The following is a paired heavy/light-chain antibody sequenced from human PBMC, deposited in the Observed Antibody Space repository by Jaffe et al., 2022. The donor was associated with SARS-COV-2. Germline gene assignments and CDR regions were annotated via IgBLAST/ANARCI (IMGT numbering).Heavy chain of an antibody. Sequence: EVQLVESGGGLVQPGGSLRLACAASEFTFSSDWMRWVRQAPGKGLEWVANINPDGSEKNYMDSVKGRFTISRDNAKNSLYLQMNSLRAEDTAVYYCAREKYRSWGQGTLVTVSS. D-gene: IGHD3-16*02. CDR2: INPDGSEK. CDR3: AREKYRS. V-gene: IGHV3-7*01. J-gene: IGHJ5*02. CDR1: EFTFSSDW.
Light chain of an antibody. V-gene: IGLV7-46*01. CDR3: LLSYGATGV. J-gene: IGLJ3*02. CDR2: ETV. Sequence: QAVVTQEPSLTVSPGGTVTLTCGSSTGAVTSGHYPYWFQQKPGQAPTTLIYETVNKHSWTPARFSASLFGGKAALTLSGAQPEDEADYYCLLSYGATGVFGGGTKLTVL. CDR1: TGAVTSGHY.